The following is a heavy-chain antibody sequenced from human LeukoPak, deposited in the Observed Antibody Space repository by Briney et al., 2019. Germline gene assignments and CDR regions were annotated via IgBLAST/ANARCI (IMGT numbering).Heavy chain of an antibody. CDR1: GFTFSSYA. D-gene: IGHD3-10*01. J-gene: IGHJ4*02. V-gene: IGHV3-23*01. CDR3: AKDNYGSGSYRGY. CDR2: SSGSGGST. Sequence: GGSLRLSCAASGFTFSSYAMSLVRQAAGKGLEWVSASSGSGGSTYYADSVKGRFTISRDNSKNTLYLQMNSLRAEDTAVYYCAKDNYGSGSYRGYWGQGTLVTVSS.